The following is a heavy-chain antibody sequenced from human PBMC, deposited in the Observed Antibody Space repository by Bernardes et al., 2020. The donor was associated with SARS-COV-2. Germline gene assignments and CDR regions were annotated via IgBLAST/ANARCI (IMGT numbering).Heavy chain of an antibody. J-gene: IGHJ4*02. CDR1: GYTFSDYG. Sequence: ASVKVSCKTSGYTFSDYGVSWVRQAPGQGFEWMGWISGHNGNTNYAQKFQGRVIVTADTSTSTAYMELRSLRSDDTATYYCARDNSGHGLVSYFFDSWGQGTLVTVSS. CDR2: ISGHNGNT. D-gene: IGHD2-21*01. V-gene: IGHV1-18*04. CDR3: ARDNSGHGLVSYFFDS.